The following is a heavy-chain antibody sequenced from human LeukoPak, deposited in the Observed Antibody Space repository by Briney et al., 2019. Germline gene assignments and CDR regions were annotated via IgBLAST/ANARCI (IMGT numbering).Heavy chain of an antibody. D-gene: IGHD1-26*01. CDR3: ARDRWELTFDH. V-gene: IGHV3-21*01. CDR1: GFTFSSYS. J-gene: IGHJ4*02. CDR2: ISSSSSYI. Sequence: GGSLRLSCAASGFTFSSYSMNWVRQAPGQGLEWVSSISSSSSYIYYADSVKGRFTISRDNAKNSLYLQMNSLRAEDTAVYYCARDRWELTFDHWGQGTLVTVSS.